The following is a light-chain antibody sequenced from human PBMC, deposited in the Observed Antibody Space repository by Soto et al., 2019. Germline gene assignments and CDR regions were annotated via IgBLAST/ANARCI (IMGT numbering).Light chain of an antibody. V-gene: IGKV4-1*01. Sequence: DIVMTQSPDSLAVSLGERATINCKSSQSVLYSSNNKNYLAWYQQKPGQPPKLLIYWASTRESGVPDRFSGSGSGTDFTLTISTLQAEDVAVYYCQLYYSIALTFGGGTRVEIK. J-gene: IGKJ4*01. CDR3: QLYYSIALT. CDR2: WAS. CDR1: QSVLYSSNNKNY.